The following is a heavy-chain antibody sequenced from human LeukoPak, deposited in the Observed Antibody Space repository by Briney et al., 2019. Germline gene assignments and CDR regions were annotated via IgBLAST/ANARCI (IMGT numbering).Heavy chain of an antibody. CDR3: VRGADMNYNFENSFYFDS. V-gene: IGHV3-33*01. CDR1: GFTMKNFG. J-gene: IGHJ4*02. D-gene: IGHD3-3*01. Sequence: PGTSLRLSCAVSGFTMKNFGMHWVRQAPGKGLEWVAVIWYDGSQRHYIDSVKGRFAISRENSMNTLSLEMNGLRVEDTAVYYCVRGADMNYNFENSFYFDSWGQGALVTVSS. CDR2: IWYDGSQR.